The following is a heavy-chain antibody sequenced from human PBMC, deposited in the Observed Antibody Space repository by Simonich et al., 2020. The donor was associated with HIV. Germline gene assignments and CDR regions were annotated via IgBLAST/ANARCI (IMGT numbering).Heavy chain of an antibody. J-gene: IGHJ3*01. CDR1: GFTFTGYY. CDR3: ATHGPGSSSSALDV. D-gene: IGHD6-6*01. Sequence: QFRLVQSGAEVKKPGASVKVSCRTSGFTFTGYYMNWVRQAPGQGLEWMGRSHPKSVDTNYAQKLQGRVTMTRDTSISTAYMELRSLTSDDTAVYYCATHGPGSSSSALDVWGQGAMVTVSS. V-gene: IGHV1-2*06. CDR2: SHPKSVDT.